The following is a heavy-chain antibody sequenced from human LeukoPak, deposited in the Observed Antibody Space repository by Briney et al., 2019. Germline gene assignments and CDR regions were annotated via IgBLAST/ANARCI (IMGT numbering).Heavy chain of an antibody. CDR1: GGAFSGYY. Sequence: PSETLSLTCGVYGGAFSGYYWSWIRQPPGKGLEWIGEINHSGNTNYNPSLKGRVTISVDTSKNQFSLKLSSVTAADTAVYYCARGLFDSSGYYRPRNYYYLDVWGKGTTVTISS. D-gene: IGHD3-22*01. V-gene: IGHV4-34*01. CDR3: ARGLFDSSGYYRPRNYYYLDV. CDR2: INHSGNT. J-gene: IGHJ6*03.